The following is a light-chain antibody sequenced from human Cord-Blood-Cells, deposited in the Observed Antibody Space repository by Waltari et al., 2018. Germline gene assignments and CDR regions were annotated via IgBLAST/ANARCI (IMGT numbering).Light chain of an antibody. CDR3: LLSYSGARAEV. CDR2: DTS. V-gene: IGLV7-46*01. J-gene: IGLJ1*01. CDR1: TRAVTRGHY. Sequence: QAVVTHEPSLTVSPVGPGTLTCLSTTRAVTRGHYPSWCQQKPGHAPRTLMYDTSNKPSWTPARFSGSLLGGKAALTLSGAQPEDEAEYYCLLSYSGARAEVFGTGTKVTVL.